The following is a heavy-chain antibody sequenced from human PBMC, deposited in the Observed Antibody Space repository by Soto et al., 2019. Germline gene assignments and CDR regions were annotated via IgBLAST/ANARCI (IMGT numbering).Heavy chain of an antibody. CDR3: ARVPRDITIFGVVIPTGLLDP. V-gene: IGHV4-31*03. Sequence: SETLSLTCTVSGGSISSGGYYWSWIRQHPGKGLEWIGYIYYSGSTYYNPSLKSRVTISVDTSKNQFSLKLSSVTAADTAVYYCARVPRDITIFGVVIPTGLLDPWGQGTLVTVSS. D-gene: IGHD3-3*01. CDR2: IYYSGST. CDR1: GGSISSGGYY. J-gene: IGHJ5*02.